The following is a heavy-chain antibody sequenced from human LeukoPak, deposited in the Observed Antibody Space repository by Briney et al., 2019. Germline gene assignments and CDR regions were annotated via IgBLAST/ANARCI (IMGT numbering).Heavy chain of an antibody. V-gene: IGHV4-34*01. CDR2: INHSGST. D-gene: IGHD2/OR15-2a*01. J-gene: IGHJ4*02. CDR3: ATTFDATRGGYFDY. Sequence: SETLSLTCAVYGGSFSGYYWSWIRQPPGKGLEWIGEINHSGSTNYNPSLKSRVTISVDTSKNQFSLKLSSVTAADTAVYYCATTFDATRGGYFDYWGRGTLVTVSS. CDR1: GGSFSGYY.